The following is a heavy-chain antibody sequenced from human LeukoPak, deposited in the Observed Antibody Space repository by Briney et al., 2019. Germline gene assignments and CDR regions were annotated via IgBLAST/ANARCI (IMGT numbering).Heavy chain of an antibody. V-gene: IGHV3-30-3*01. CDR3: AREPFWSGYSPFDY. D-gene: IGHD3-3*01. CDR1: GFTFSSYA. J-gene: IGHJ4*02. Sequence: GGSLRLSCAASGFTFSSYAMHWVRQAPGKGLEWVAVISYDGSNKYYADSVKGRFTISRDNSKNTLYLQMNSLRAEDTAVYYCAREPFWSGYSPFDYWGQGTLVTVSS. CDR2: ISYDGSNK.